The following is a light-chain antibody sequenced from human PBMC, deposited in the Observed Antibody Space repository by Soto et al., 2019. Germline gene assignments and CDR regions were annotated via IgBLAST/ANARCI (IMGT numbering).Light chain of an antibody. CDR2: DVS. Sequence: QSALTQPRSVSGSPGQSVTISCTGTSSDIGGYNYVSWYQQHPGKAPKLMIYDVSKRPSGVPDRFSGSKSGNTASLTISGLQAEDEADYYGCSYAGSYLYVFGTGTKGTVL. CDR3: CSYAGSYLYV. J-gene: IGLJ1*01. CDR1: SSDIGGYNY. V-gene: IGLV2-11*01.